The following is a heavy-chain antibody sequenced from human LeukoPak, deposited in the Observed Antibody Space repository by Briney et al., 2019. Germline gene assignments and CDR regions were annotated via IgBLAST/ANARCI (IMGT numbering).Heavy chain of an antibody. CDR2: INPSGGNT. Sequence: GASAKVSCKASGYIFTSYFMHWVRQAPGQGLEWMGIINPSGGNTNYARKFQGRVTMTRDTSTSTVYMELSSLRSEDTAVYYCARSDFTVTTGWFDPWGQGTLVTVSS. J-gene: IGHJ5*02. CDR3: ARSDFTVTTGWFDP. D-gene: IGHD4-17*01. CDR1: GYIFTSYF. V-gene: IGHV1-46*01.